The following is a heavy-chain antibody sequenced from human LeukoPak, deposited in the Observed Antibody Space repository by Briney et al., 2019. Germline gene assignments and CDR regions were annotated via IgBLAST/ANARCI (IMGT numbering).Heavy chain of an antibody. V-gene: IGHV3-43*02. Sequence: PGGSLRLSCAASGFALYDYAMHWVRQVPGKGLEWISVMCAGGTMIYYGDSMGGRFTLPRENRRNSVSLKVKRLRVEDTGFFYCARDAGGSGGGDCYAPGHFDLWGQGTLVTVS. D-gene: IGHD2-21*02. J-gene: IGHJ4*02. CDR3: ARDAGGSGGGDCYAPGHFDL. CDR1: GFALYDYA. CDR2: MCAGGTMI.